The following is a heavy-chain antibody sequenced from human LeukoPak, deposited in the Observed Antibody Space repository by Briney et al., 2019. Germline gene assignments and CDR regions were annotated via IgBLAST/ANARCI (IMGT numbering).Heavy chain of an antibody. D-gene: IGHD3-3*01. CDR3: ARVRRSRRSDSYYDFWSGNFDY. J-gene: IGHJ4*02. Sequence: GSLRLSCAASGFTFSDYYMSWIRQAPGKGLEWVSYISSSGSTIYYADSVKGRFTISRDNAKNSLYLQMNSLRAEDTAVYYCARVRRSRRSDSYYDFWSGNFDYWGQGTLVTVSS. CDR2: ISSSGSTI. CDR1: GFTFSDYY. V-gene: IGHV3-11*04.